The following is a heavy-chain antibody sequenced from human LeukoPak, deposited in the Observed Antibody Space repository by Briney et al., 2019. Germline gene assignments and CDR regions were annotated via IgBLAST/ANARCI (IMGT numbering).Heavy chain of an antibody. D-gene: IGHD1-20*01. CDR2: IIPIFGTA. CDR3: ARAEEYNWNFDY. V-gene: IGHV1-69*06. J-gene: IGHJ4*02. Sequence: GASVKVSCKASGGTFSSYAISWVRQAPGQGLEWMGGIIPIFGTANYAQKFQGRVTITADKSTSTAYMELSSLRSDDTAVYYCARAEEYNWNFDYWGQGTLVTVSS. CDR1: GGTFSSYA.